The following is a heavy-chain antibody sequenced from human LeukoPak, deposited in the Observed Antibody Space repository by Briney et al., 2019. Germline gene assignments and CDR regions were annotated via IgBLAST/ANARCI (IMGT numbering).Heavy chain of an antibody. CDR2: INPNSGGT. Sequence: GASVKVSCKASGYTFTGYYMHWVRQAPGQGLEGMGWINPNSGGTNYAQKFQGRVTMTRDTSISTAYMELSRLRSDDTAVYYCARVSRPLYGADFDYWGQGTLVTVSS. D-gene: IGHD4-17*01. V-gene: IGHV1-2*02. CDR3: ARVSRPLYGADFDY. CDR1: GYTFTGYY. J-gene: IGHJ4*02.